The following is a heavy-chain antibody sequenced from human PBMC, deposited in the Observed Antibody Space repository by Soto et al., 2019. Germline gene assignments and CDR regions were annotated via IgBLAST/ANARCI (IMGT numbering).Heavy chain of an antibody. CDR2: IRPDEGQI. D-gene: IGHD3-10*01. CDR3: ASGTIPMIRGVYDS. J-gene: IGHJ4*02. Sequence: EVQLVESGGGLVQPGGSLRLSCVASGFTFPNYWVSWVRQAPGKGLEWVANIRPDEGQIYYAASVKGRFTISRDNVKNSLYLQMDSLRAEDTAVYYCASGTIPMIRGVYDSWGQGTLVTVSS. CDR1: GFTFPNYW. V-gene: IGHV3-7*01.